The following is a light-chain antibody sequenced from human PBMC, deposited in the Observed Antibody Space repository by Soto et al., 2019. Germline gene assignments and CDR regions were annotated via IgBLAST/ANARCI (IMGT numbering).Light chain of an antibody. J-gene: IGKJ1*01. CDR3: QQLTDWPPQWT. V-gene: IGKV3-11*01. Sequence: EVVLTQSPDTLSLPPGERATLSCRASQSISSYLAWYQQKPGQAPRLLIYDASSRATGIPARFSGSGSGTDFPLTISSLEAEDFAVYYCQQLTDWPPQWTFGQGTKGEIK. CDR2: DAS. CDR1: QSISSY.